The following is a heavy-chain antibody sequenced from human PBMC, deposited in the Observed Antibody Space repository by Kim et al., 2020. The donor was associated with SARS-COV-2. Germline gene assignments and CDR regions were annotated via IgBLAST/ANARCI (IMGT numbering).Heavy chain of an antibody. CDR3: ARGGRDGYTIGY. J-gene: IGHJ4*02. V-gene: IGHV4-31*03. Sequence: SETLSLTCTVSGGSISSGGYYWSWIRQHTGKGLEWIGYIYYSGSTYYNPSLKSRVTISVDTSKNQFSLKLSSVTAADTAVYYCARGGRDGYTIGYWGQGTLVTVSS. D-gene: IGHD5-12*01. CDR1: GGSISSGGYY. CDR2: IYYSGST.